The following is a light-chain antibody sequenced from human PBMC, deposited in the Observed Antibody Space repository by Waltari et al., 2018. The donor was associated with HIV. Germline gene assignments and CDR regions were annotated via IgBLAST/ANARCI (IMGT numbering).Light chain of an antibody. CDR2: GNT. Sequence: QSALTQPASVSGSPGQSITISCTGTSADIGLYNFVSWYQKPPAKAPQLIIHGNTNRPSGVCYRFAGSKSDNTASLTISGLQAEDEADYYCSSFATSDTLLFGGGTKLTVL. V-gene: IGLV2-14*01. CDR1: SADIGLYNF. CDR3: SSFATSDTLL. J-gene: IGLJ2*01.